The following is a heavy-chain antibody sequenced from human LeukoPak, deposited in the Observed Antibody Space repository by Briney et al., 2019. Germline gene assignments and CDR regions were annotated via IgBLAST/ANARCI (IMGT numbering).Heavy chain of an antibody. CDR3: AREENSSWGWFDP. CDR1: GYTFTSSA. J-gene: IGHJ5*02. D-gene: IGHD6-13*01. V-gene: IGHV7-4-1*02. Sequence: GASVKVSCKASGYTFTSSAMNWVRQAPGQGLEWMGWINTNTGIPTDAQGFTGRFVFSLHTSVSTAYLQISSLKAEDTAVYYCAREENSSWGWFDPWGQGTLVTVSS. CDR2: INTNTGIP.